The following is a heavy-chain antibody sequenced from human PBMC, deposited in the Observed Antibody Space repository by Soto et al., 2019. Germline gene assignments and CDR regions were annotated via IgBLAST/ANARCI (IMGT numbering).Heavy chain of an antibody. V-gene: IGHV3-21*01. CDR3: ARVAD. CDR1: GFTFSRVS. J-gene: IGHJ4*02. CDR2: ISSASSET. Sequence: GYLGLSCEASGFTFSRVSMNWVRQVPGKGLEWVASISSASSETWYAGSVKGRFIISRDNAQNSLFLQMNTLRPEDSAIYYCARVADWGPGPQVTVS.